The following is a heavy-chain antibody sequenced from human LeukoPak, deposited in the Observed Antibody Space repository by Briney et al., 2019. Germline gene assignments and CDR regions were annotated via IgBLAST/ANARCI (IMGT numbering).Heavy chain of an antibody. Sequence: AETLSLTCTVSGYSISSGYYWGWIRQPPGKGLEWIGSIYHSGSTYYNPSLKSRVTISIDTSKNQFSLKLSSVTAADTAVYYCARERGVWTLSDYWGQGTLVTVSS. CDR2: IYHSGST. D-gene: IGHD6-13*01. V-gene: IGHV4-38-2*02. CDR3: ARERGVWTLSDY. CDR1: GYSISSGYY. J-gene: IGHJ4*02.